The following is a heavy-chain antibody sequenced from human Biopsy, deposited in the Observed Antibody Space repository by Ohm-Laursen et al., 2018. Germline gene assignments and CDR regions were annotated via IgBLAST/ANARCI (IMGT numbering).Heavy chain of an antibody. D-gene: IGHD4-11*01. CDR1: GFNFNDYG. CDR3: ARGGFFAYSTFDY. J-gene: IGHJ4*02. CDR2: IKRDGTTT. Sequence: SLGLSCTASGFNFNDYGMHWVRQAPGKGLLWVSRIKRDGTTTDYAESVKGRFTISRDNAKNTLYLQMNSLRAEDTAVYYCARGGFFAYSTFDYWGQGALVTVSS. V-gene: IGHV3-74*01.